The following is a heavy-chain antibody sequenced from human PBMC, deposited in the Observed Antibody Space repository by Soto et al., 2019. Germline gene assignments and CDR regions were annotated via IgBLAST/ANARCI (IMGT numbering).Heavy chain of an antibody. CDR1: GDSVSSNSAA. CDR3: ARARPEQAELISGFRDRYWYFDL. D-gene: IGHD1-26*01. J-gene: IGHJ2*01. Sequence: SQTLSLTCAISGDSVSSNSAAWNWIRQSPSRGLEWLGRTYYRSKWYNDYAVSVKSRITINPDTSKNQFSLQLNSVTPEDTAVYYCARARPEQAELISGFRDRYWYFDLWGRGTLVTVSS. V-gene: IGHV6-1*01. CDR2: TYYRSKWYN.